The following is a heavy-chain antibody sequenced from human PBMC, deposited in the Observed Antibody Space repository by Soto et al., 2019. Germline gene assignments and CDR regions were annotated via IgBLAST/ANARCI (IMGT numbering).Heavy chain of an antibody. V-gene: IGHV4-4*07. J-gene: IGHJ5*02. D-gene: IGHD6-19*01. CDR1: GGSVSNYY. CDR3: ARDMAVSGKGRWFDT. CDR2: FYSTGST. Sequence: PSETLSLTCTVSGGSVSNYYWSWIRQPAGKGLEWIGRFYSTGSTNYNPSLKSRVSMSLDTSKNQFSLKLSSVTAADTAVYYCARDMAVSGKGRWFDTWGQGTLVTVSS.